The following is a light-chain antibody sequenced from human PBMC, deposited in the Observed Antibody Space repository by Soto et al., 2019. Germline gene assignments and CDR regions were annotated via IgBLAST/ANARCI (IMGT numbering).Light chain of an antibody. CDR1: QSVDSSF. V-gene: IGKV3-20*01. CDR3: QQFDISPLT. Sequence: EIVLTQSPGTLSLSPGERATLSCRASQSVDSSFLAWYQHKPGQAPRLLIYGVSSRATGVTDRFSGSGSGTDFTLTISRLEPEDFAVYYCQQFDISPLTFGGGTKVEIK. CDR2: GVS. J-gene: IGKJ4*01.